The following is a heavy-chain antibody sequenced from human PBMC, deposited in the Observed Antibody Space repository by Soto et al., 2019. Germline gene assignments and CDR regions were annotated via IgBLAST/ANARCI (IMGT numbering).Heavy chain of an antibody. CDR1: GYTFTSYG. CDR2: ISAYNGNT. D-gene: IGHD3-3*01. Sequence: GASVKVSCKASGYTFTSYGISWVRQAPGQGLEWMGWISAYNGNTNYAQKLQGRVTMTTDTSTSTAYMELRSLRSDDTAVYYCARLYDYWSGYYDFDYWGQGTLVTVSS. J-gene: IGHJ4*02. V-gene: IGHV1-18*01. CDR3: ARLYDYWSGYYDFDY.